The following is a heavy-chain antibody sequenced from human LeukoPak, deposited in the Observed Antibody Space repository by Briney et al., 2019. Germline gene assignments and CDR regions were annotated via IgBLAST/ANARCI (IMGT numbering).Heavy chain of an antibody. CDR2: IYSSGST. Sequence: SETLSLTCTVSGGSTSSYYWSWIRQPPGKGLEWIGYIYSSGSTSYSPSLKSRVTMSIDTSKNQFSLKVKSVTAADTAVYYCARESNGDYSDYWGQGTLVTVSS. CDR1: GGSTSSYY. V-gene: IGHV4-59*01. D-gene: IGHD4-17*01. CDR3: ARESNGDYSDY. J-gene: IGHJ4*02.